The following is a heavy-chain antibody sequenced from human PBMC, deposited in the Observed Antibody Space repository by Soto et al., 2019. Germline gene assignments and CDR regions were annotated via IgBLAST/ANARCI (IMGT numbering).Heavy chain of an antibody. V-gene: IGHV4-30-4*01. CDR2: VYYTGST. CDR3: AAQAGNFDY. J-gene: IGHJ4*02. D-gene: IGHD6-19*01. CDR1: GASIRSTDYY. Sequence: SETLSLTCTVSGASIRSTDYYWSWIRQAPGKGLEWIGYVYYTGSTYYNPSLMSRLTISVDTSKNQFSLKLSSVTAADTAVYYCAAQAGNFDYWGQGTLVTVSS.